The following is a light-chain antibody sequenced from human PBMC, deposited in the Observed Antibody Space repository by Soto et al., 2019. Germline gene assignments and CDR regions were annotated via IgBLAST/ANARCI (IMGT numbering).Light chain of an antibody. V-gene: IGKV1-12*01. Sequence: DIQMTQSPSSVSASVGDRVTITCRASQGVGVWLGWYQQKPGKAPHLLIYGASGLQVGVPSRFSGSVSGADFTLTISNLQPEDFATYYCQQAYSHPLTFGGGTKVDI. CDR3: QQAYSHPLT. J-gene: IGKJ4*01. CDR2: GAS. CDR1: QGVGVW.